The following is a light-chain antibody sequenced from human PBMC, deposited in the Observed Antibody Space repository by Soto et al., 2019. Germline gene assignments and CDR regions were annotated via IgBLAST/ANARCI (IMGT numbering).Light chain of an antibody. V-gene: IGLV2-14*01. Sequence: QSALTQPASVSGSPGQSITISCTGTGSDVGAYRYVSWYQQHPGQAPKLIIYDVSNRPSGVSDRFSGSKSGNTASLTISGLQSEDKADYYCDSYTSSSSYAFGTGTKVTVL. CDR1: GSDVGAYRY. CDR3: DSYTSSSSYA. CDR2: DVS. J-gene: IGLJ1*01.